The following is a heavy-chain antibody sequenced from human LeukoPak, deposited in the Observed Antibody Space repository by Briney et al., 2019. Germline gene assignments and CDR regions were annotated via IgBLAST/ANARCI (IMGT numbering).Heavy chain of an antibody. CDR1: GYTFTGYY. J-gene: IGHJ1*01. V-gene: IGHV1-2*02. Sequence: ASVTVSCKASGYTFTGYYMHWVRPAPGQGLEWMGWINPNSGGTNYAQKFQGRVTMTRDTSISTAYMELSRLRSDDTAVYYCARGDYDFWSGREYFQHWGQGTLVTVSS. CDR2: INPNSGGT. D-gene: IGHD3-3*01. CDR3: ARGDYDFWSGREYFQH.